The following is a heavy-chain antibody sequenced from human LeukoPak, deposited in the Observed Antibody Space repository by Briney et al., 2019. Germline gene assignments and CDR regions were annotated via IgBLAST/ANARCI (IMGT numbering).Heavy chain of an antibody. CDR2: ISSNGGST. V-gene: IGHV3-64*01. J-gene: IGHJ5*02. CDR1: GFTFSSYA. CDR3: AREGDPLYSYGSVENWFDP. D-gene: IGHD5-18*01. Sequence: AGGSLRLSCAASGFTFSSYAMHWVRQAPGKGLEYVSAISSNGGSTYYANSVKGRFTISRDNSKNTLYLQMGSLRAEDMAVYYCAREGDPLYSYGSVENWFDPWGQGTLVTVSS.